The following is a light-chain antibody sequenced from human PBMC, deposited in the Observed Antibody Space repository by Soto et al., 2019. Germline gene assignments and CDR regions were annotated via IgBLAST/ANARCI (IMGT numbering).Light chain of an antibody. Sequence: DIQMTQSPSSVSASVGDRFTITCRASQGITKRLAWYQQKPGKAPKXXIYEASSLQSGVPSRISGSVSGTDGTITISSLKTEDGSTYYGQQANSFPITFGQGTRLEIK. CDR2: EAS. V-gene: IGKV1D-12*01. J-gene: IGKJ5*01. CDR3: QQANSFPIT. CDR1: QGITKR.